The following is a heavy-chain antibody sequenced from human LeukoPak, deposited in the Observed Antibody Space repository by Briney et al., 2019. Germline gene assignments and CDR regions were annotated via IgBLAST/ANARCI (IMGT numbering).Heavy chain of an antibody. J-gene: IGHJ4*02. Sequence: GGSLRLSCTASGFSFSNHYMRWIRQAPGKGLEWVANINEDGSNKWHLGSVKGRFTVSRDNARNSLYLQMNSLRVEDTAAYYCTRVIVAVPGYFDYFDFWGQGVLVTVSS. CDR1: GFSFSNHY. V-gene: IGHV3-7*01. CDR2: INEDGSNK. CDR3: TRVIVAVPGYFDYFDF. D-gene: IGHD6-19*01.